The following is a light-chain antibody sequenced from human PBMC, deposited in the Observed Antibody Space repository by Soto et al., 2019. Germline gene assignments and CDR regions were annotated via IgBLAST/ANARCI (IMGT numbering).Light chain of an antibody. CDR1: QSLLYSSSNKNY. J-gene: IGKJ1*01. CDR2: WAS. CDR3: QQYYSTPRT. V-gene: IGKV4-1*01. Sequence: IVMTQSPDSLAVSLGERATINCKSSQSLLYSSSNKNYLAWYQQKPGQPPKLLIYWASTRESGVPDRFRGSGSGTDFTLTISSLQAEDVAVYYCQQYYSTPRTFGQGTKVEIK.